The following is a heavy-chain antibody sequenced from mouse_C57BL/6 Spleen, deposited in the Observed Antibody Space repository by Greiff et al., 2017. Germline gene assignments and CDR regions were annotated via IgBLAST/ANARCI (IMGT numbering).Heavy chain of an antibody. D-gene: IGHD2-1*01. J-gene: IGHJ4*01. CDR3: ARWGGNYSMDY. CDR1: GYAFSSYW. CDR2: IYPGDGDT. Sequence: VQLQQSGAELVKPGASVKISCKASGYAFSSYWMNWVKQRPGKGLEWIGQIYPGDGDTNYNGKFKGKATLTADKSSSTAYMQLRSLTSEDSAVYFCARWGGNYSMDYWGQGTSVTVSS. V-gene: IGHV1-80*01.